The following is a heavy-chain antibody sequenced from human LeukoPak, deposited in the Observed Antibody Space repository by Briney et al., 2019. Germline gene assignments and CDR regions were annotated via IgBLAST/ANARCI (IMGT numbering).Heavy chain of an antibody. Sequence: KPGGSLRLSCAASGFTFSDYYMSWIRQAPGKGLEGGSYISSSGSTIYYADSVKGRFTISRDNAKNSLYLQMNSLRAEDTAVYYCARVGGTGFYWYFDLWGRGTLVTVSS. CDR1: GFTFSDYY. D-gene: IGHD7-27*01. J-gene: IGHJ2*01. CDR3: ARVGGTGFYWYFDL. CDR2: ISSSGSTI. V-gene: IGHV3-11*01.